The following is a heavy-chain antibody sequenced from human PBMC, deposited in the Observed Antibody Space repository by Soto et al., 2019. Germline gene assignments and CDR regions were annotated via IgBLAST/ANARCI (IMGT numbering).Heavy chain of an antibody. D-gene: IGHD2-2*01. CDR1: GLTFTSYA. V-gene: IGHV3-23*01. J-gene: IGHJ5*02. Sequence: GGSLRLSCSAAGLTFTSYAMSWVRRAPGKGLEWVSGISGSGGGTNYADSVKGRFIISRDNSKNTLYLQMNSLRAEDTAVYYCARALPVAKGGFDPWGQGTLVTVSS. CDR3: ARALPVAKGGFDP. CDR2: ISGSGGGT.